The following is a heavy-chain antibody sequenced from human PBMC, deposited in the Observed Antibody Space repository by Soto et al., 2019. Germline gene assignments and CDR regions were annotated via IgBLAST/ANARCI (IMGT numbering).Heavy chain of an antibody. Sequence: TLSLTCTVSGGSINSYYWSWIRQPAGKELEWIGRIYTSGSTNYNPSLKSRVTMSVDTSKNQFSLKLSSVTAADTAVYYCASALAAYGFDYWGQGTLVTVSS. CDR3: ASALAAYGFDY. CDR1: GGSINSYY. J-gene: IGHJ4*02. V-gene: IGHV4-4*07. CDR2: IYTSGST. D-gene: IGHD6-25*01.